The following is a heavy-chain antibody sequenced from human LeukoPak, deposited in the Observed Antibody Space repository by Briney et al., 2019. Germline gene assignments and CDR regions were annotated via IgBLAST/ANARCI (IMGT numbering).Heavy chain of an antibody. CDR2: IYPGDSHT. CDR1: GYSFTTYW. D-gene: IGHD3-22*01. J-gene: IGHJ4*02. CDR3: ARTDSSGFRFDS. V-gene: IGHV5-51*01. Sequence: NPGESLKISCKGSGYSFTTYWIGWVRQMPGKGLEWMGIIYPGDSHTRYSPSFQGQVTISADKSITTTYLQWSSLEASDTAMYYCARTDSSGFRFDSWGQGTLVTVSS.